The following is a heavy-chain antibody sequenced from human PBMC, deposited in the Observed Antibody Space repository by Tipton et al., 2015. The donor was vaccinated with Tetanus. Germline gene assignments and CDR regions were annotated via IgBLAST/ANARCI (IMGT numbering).Heavy chain of an antibody. V-gene: IGHV1-8*01. CDR2: MNPKTGPA. Sequence: QSGPEVKKPGASVKVSCKAYGYAFASYDLNWVRQASGRGLEWLGYMNPKTGPAGYAQKFQGRVTMTSDISSSTAYMELRNLRSDDTAVYYCARGNRGSSWYLWGQGTLLTVSS. D-gene: IGHD6-13*01. CDR3: ARGNRGSSWYL. J-gene: IGHJ4*02. CDR1: GYAFASYD.